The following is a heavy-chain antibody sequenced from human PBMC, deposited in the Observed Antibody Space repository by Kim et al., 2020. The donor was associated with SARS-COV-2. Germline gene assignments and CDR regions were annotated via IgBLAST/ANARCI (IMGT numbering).Heavy chain of an antibody. V-gene: IGHV3-23*01. J-gene: IGHJ6*01. CDR2: ISGSGATT. D-gene: IGHD6-13*01. CDR3: AKASGYSSNWNYYYAMD. Sequence: GGSLRLSCEGSGFSFSSYAMHWVRQTPGKGLEWVSGISGSGATTFYADSVEGRFTISRDNSKNTLYLQLSSLRVEDTAIYSCAKASGYSSNWNYYYAMD. CDR1: GFSFSSYA.